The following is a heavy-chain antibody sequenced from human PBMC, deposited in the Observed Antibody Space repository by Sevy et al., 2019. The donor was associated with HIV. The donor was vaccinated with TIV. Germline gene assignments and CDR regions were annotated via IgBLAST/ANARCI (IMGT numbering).Heavy chain of an antibody. CDR1: GFTLSNYG. CDR3: ASLPNNYYDRGGYSGDDAFDI. Sequence: GGSLRLSCVASGFTLSNYGMHWVRQAPGKGLEWVATIWNDMTNKYYADSAKDRFTISRDNSKNTLYLQTNSLRAEDTAVYYCASLPNNYYDRGGYSGDDAFDIWGQGTMVTVSS. D-gene: IGHD3-22*01. CDR2: IWNDMTNK. J-gene: IGHJ3*02. V-gene: IGHV3-33*01.